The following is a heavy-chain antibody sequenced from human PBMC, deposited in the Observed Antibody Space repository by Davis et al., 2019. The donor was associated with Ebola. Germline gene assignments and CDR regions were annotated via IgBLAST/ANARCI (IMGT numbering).Heavy chain of an antibody. J-gene: IGHJ3*02. D-gene: IGHD3-3*01. CDR2: ISYDGSTE. CDR1: GFTFSSYG. Sequence: GGSLRLSCAASGFTFSSYGMHWVRQAPGKGLEWVAIISYDGSTEYYADSVKGRFTISRDNSKDTLYLQMNSLRAEDTAVYYCARITVGPEMKYYDFWSGQLHDAFDIWGQGTMVTVSS. V-gene: IGHV3-30*03. CDR3: ARITVGPEMKYYDFWSGQLHDAFDI.